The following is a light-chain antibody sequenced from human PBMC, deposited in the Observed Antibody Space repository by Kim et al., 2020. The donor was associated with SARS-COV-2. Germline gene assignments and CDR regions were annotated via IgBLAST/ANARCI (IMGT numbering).Light chain of an antibody. CDR3: NSRDSSGSHLM. CDR1: SLRNYY. Sequence: ALGQTVRITGQGDSLRNYYASWYQQLPGQAPVLVIYGENKRRSGMPDGFSGCTSPGTASLTIAGAQAEDEADYFCNSRDSSGSHLMFGGGTQLTVL. CDR2: GEN. V-gene: IGLV3-19*01. J-gene: IGLJ3*02.